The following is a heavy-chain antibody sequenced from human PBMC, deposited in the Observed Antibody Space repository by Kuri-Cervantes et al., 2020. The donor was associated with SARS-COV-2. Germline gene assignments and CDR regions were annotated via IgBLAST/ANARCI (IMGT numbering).Heavy chain of an antibody. CDR2: ISYDGSNK. CDR3: AKEEKVFRFLVWLGGMDV. J-gene: IGHJ6*02. CDR1: GFTFSSSG. V-gene: IGHV3-30*18. Sequence: GGSLRLSCSASGFTFSSSGMHWVRQAPGKGLEWVAVISYDGSNKYYASSVKGRFTISRDNSKNTLYLQMNSLRAEDTAVYYCAKEEKVFRFLVWLGGMDVWGQGTTVTVSS. D-gene: IGHD3-3*01.